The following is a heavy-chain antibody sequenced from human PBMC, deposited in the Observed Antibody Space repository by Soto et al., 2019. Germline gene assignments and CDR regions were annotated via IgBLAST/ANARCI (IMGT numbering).Heavy chain of an antibody. D-gene: IGHD3-10*01. CDR2: INPNSGGT. J-gene: IGHJ4*02. CDR3: ARGAFDYGSGSDYNTPFDY. Sequence: ASVKVSCKASGYTFTGYYMHWVRQAPGQGLEWMGWINPNSGGTNYAQKFQGWVTMTRDTSISTAYMELSRLRSDDTAVYYCARGAFDYGSGSDYNTPFDYWGQGTLVTVSS. CDR1: GYTFTGYY. V-gene: IGHV1-2*04.